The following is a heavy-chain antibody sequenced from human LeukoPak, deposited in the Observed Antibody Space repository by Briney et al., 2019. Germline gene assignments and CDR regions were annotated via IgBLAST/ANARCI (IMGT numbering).Heavy chain of an antibody. CDR2: ISYDGSNK. CDR3: ARGYGPNSSGWDS. D-gene: IGHD6-19*01. V-gene: IGHV3-30-3*01. CDR1: GFTFSSYA. Sequence: GGSLRLSCAASGFTFSSYAMHWVRQAPGKGLEWVAVISYDGSNKYYADSVKGRFTISRDNSKNTLYLQMNSLRAEDTAVYYCARGYGPNSSGWDSWGQGNLVIVSS. J-gene: IGHJ4*02.